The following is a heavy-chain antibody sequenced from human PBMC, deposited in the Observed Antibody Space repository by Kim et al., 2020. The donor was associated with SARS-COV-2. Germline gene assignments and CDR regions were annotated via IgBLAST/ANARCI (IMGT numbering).Heavy chain of an antibody. CDR3: AKDLEIDFRYGMDV. CDR1: GFTFRSHG. D-gene: IGHD3-3*01. CDR2: ISYHGSDH. J-gene: IGHJ6*02. V-gene: IGHV3-30*18. Sequence: GGSLRLSCAASGFTFRSHGMHWVRQAPGKGLEWVAVISYHGSDHYYADSVKGRFTISRDNSKNTLYLQMNSLRAEDTAVYYCAKDLEIDFRYGMDVWGQGTTVTISS.